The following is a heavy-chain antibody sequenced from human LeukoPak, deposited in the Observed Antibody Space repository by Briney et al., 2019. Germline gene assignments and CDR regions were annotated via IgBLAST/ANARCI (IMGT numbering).Heavy chain of an antibody. D-gene: IGHD6-13*01. CDR2: IHIYRGNT. CDR3: ARDVGITVADSFDP. J-gene: IGHJ5*02. V-gene: IGHV1-18*01. Sequence: ASVKVSCKASGYSPTNYGIGWVRQAPGQGLEWMGWIHIYRGNTNYAQKFQGRVTMTTDTSTSTVYMEVRGLRSDDTAMYYCARDVGITVADSFDPWGQGTLVTVSS. CDR1: GYSPTNYG.